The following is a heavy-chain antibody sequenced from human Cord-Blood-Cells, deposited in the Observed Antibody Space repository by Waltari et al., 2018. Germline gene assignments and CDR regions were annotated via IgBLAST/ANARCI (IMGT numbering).Heavy chain of an antibody. J-gene: IGHJ2*01. CDR2: ISHSGST. D-gene: IGHD1-26*01. CDR3: ARDRVGDYWYFDL. Sequence: QVQLQESGPGLVKPSETLSLTCAVSGYFIRSGYSWGWIRQPPGKGLEWIGSISHSGSTYYNPSLKSRVTISVDTSKNQFSLKLSSVTAADTAVYYCARDRVGDYWYFDLWGRGTLVTVSS. CDR1: GYFIRSGYS. V-gene: IGHV4-38-2*02.